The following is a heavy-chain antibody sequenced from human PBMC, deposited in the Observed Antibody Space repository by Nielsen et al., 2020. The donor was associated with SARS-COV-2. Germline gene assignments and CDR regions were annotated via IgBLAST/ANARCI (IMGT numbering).Heavy chain of an antibody. D-gene: IGHD6-19*01. CDR1: GFTFDDYA. Sequence: SLKISCAASGFTFDDYAMHWVRQAPGKGLEWVSGISWNSGSIGYADSVKGRFTISRDNAKNSLYLQMNSLRAEDTALYYCAKDKSSGWAAHYGMDVWGQGTTVTVSS. CDR3: AKDKSSGWAAHYGMDV. J-gene: IGHJ6*02. CDR2: ISWNSGSI. V-gene: IGHV3-9*01.